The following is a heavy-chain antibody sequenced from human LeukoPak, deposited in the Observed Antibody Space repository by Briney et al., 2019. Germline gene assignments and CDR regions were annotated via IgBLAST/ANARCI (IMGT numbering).Heavy chain of an antibody. CDR3: ARGGDLRWGESAFPY. Sequence: SETLSLTCAVYGGSFSGYYWSWIRQPPGKGLEWIGEINHSGSTNYNPSLKSRVTISVDTSKNQFSLKLSSVTAADTAVYYFARGGDLRWGESAFPYGGGEPRVT. CDR1: GGSFSGYY. D-gene: IGHD3-16*02. CDR2: INHSGST. J-gene: IGHJ4*02. V-gene: IGHV4-34*01.